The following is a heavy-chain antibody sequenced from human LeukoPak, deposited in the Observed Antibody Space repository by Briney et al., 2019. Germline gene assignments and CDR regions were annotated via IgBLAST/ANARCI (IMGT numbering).Heavy chain of an antibody. CDR1: GFTFSSYV. V-gene: IGHV3-23*01. D-gene: IGHD3-10*01. CDR3: AKGGMVRGEYDY. Sequence: LPGGSLRLSCAASGFTFSSYVMGWVRQAPGKGLEWVSGISGSGGSTYYADSVKGRFTISRDNSKNTLYLQMNTLRVEDTAVYYCAKGGMVRGEYDYWGQGTLVTVSS. J-gene: IGHJ4*02. CDR2: ISGSGGST.